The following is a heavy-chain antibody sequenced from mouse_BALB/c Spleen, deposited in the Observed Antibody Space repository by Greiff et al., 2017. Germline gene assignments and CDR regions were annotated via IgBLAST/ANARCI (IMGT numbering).Heavy chain of an antibody. CDR1: GFSLTGYG. CDR2: IWGDGST. V-gene: IGHV2-6-7*01. CDR3: ARGGIYYDYDDGLGYGMDY. J-gene: IGHJ4*01. D-gene: IGHD2-4*01. Sequence: QVQLKQSGPGLVAPSQSLSITCTVSGFSLTGYGVNWVRQPPGKGLEWLGMIWGDGSTDYNSALKSRLSISKDNSKSQVFLKMNSLQTDDTARYYCARGGIYYDYDDGLGYGMDYWGQGTSVTVSS.